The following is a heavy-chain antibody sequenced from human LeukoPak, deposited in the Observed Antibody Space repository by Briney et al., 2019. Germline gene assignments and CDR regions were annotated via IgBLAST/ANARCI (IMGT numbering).Heavy chain of an antibody. D-gene: IGHD3-22*01. CDR1: GGTFSSYA. CDR3: AREYYYDSSGYNDY. J-gene: IGHJ4*02. Sequence: SVKVSCKASGGTFSSYAISWVRQAPGQGLEWMGGIIPIFGTANYAQKFQGRVTMTRDTSTSTVYMELSSLRSEDTAVYYCAREYYYDSSGYNDYWGQGTLVTGSS. V-gene: IGHV1-69*05. CDR2: IIPIFGTA.